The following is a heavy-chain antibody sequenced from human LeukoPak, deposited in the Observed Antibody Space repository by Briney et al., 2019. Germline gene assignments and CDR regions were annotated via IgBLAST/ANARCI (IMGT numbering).Heavy chain of an antibody. CDR2: IYPGDSDT. Sequence: GESLKISCKGSGYSFTSYWIGWVRQMPGKGLEWMGIIYPGDSDTRCSPSFQGQVTISADKSISTAYLQWSSLKASDTAMYYCARQGWELLKGGAFDIWGQGTMVTVSS. CDR3: ARQGWELLKGGAFDI. J-gene: IGHJ3*02. V-gene: IGHV5-51*01. D-gene: IGHD1-26*01. CDR1: GYSFTSYW.